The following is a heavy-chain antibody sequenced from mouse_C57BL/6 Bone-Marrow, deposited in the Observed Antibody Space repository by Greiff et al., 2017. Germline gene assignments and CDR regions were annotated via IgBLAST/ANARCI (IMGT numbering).Heavy chain of an antibody. V-gene: IGHV5-6*01. J-gene: IGHJ3*01. CDR1: GFTFSSYG. CDR3: ARRDWGAFAY. Sequence: EVHLVESGGDLVKPGGSLKLSCAASGFTFSSYGMSWVRQTPDKRLAWVATISSGGSYTYYPDSVKGRFTISRDNAKNTLYLQMSSLKSEDTAMYYCARRDWGAFAYWGQGTLVTVSA. CDR2: ISSGGSYT. D-gene: IGHD4-1*01.